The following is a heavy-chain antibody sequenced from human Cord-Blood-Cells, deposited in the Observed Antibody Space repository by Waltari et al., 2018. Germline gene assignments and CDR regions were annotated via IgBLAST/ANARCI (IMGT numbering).Heavy chain of an antibody. CDR2: INPNSGGT. CDR3: ARSKDYYGSGSYFDY. D-gene: IGHD3-10*01. V-gene: IGHV1-2*02. Sequence: KPGASVKVSCKASGYTFTGYYMHWVRQAPGQGLEWMGWINPNSGGTNYAQKFQGRVTMTRDTSISTAYMELSRLRSDDTAVYYCARSKDYYGSGSYFDYWGQGTLVTVSS. J-gene: IGHJ4*02. CDR1: GYTFTGYY.